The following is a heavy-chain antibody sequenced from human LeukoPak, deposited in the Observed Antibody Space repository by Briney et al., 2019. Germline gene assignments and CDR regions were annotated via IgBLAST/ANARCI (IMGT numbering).Heavy chain of an antibody. D-gene: IGHD3/OR15-3a*01. J-gene: IGHJ4*02. CDR2: IYYSGNT. V-gene: IGHV4-59*08. Sequence: SETLSLTCTVSGGSISSYYWSWIRQPPGKGLEWIGYIYYSGNTYYNASLKSQVSISIDTSKNQFSLRLTSVTVADTAVYYCARQTGSGLFILPGGQGTLVTVSS. CDR3: ARQTGSGLFILP. CDR1: GGSISSYY.